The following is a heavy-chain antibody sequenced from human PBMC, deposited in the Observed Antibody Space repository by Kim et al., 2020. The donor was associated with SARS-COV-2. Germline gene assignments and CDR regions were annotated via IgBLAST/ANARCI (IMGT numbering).Heavy chain of an antibody. V-gene: IGHV4-34*01. D-gene: IGHD3-3*01. CDR3: ARGRSGRGDY. J-gene: IGHJ4*02. CDR1: GGSFSGYY. CDR2: INHSGST. Sequence: SETLSLTCAVYGGSFSGYYWNWIRQPPGKGLEWIGEINHSGSTNYNPSLKSRVTISVDTSKNQFSLKLSSVTAADTAVYSCARGRSGRGDYLGQVTLVTV.